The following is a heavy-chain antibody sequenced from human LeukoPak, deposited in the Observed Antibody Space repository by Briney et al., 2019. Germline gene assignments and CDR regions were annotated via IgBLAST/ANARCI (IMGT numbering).Heavy chain of an antibody. D-gene: IGHD6-13*01. CDR1: GFTFGSYT. V-gene: IGHV3-48*01. Sequence: PGGSLRLSCEASGFTFGSYTMNWVRQAPGKGLEWVSNISGSGGSIYYADSVKGRFTISRDNGKKSLYLQMNSLRADDTAVYYCARVGYTDYYYYYMDVWGKGTTVTVSS. J-gene: IGHJ6*03. CDR3: ARVGYTDYYYYYMDV. CDR2: ISGSGGSI.